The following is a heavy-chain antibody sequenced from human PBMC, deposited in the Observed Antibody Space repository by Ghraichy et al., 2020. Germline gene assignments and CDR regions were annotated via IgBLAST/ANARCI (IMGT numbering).Heavy chain of an antibody. V-gene: IGHV4-59*01. Sequence: ESLNISCTVSGGSISSYYWSWIRQPPGKGLEWIGYIYYSGRTNYNPSLKSRVTISVDTSKNQFSLKLSSVTAADTAVYYCARDGSSGWSYDYYYYYGMDVWGQGTTVTVSS. D-gene: IGHD6-19*01. CDR3: ARDGSSGWSYDYYYYYGMDV. CDR1: GGSISSYY. CDR2: IYYSGRT. J-gene: IGHJ6*02.